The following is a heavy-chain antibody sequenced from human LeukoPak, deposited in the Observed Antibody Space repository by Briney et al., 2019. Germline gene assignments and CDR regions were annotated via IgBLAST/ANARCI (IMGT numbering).Heavy chain of an antibody. J-gene: IGHJ4*02. CDR3: AKKVIEWLRFGSYFDY. Sequence: SGGSLRLSCAASGFTFSSYAMSWVRQAPGKGLEWVSAISGSGGSTYYADSVKGRFTISRGNSKNTLYLQMNSLRAEDTAVYYCAKKVIEWLRFGSYFDYWGQGTLVTVSS. V-gene: IGHV3-23*01. D-gene: IGHD5-12*01. CDR2: ISGSGGST. CDR1: GFTFSSYA.